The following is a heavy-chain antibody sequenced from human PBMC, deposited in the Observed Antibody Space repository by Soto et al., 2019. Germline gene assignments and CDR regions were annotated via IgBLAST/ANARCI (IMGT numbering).Heavy chain of an antibody. V-gene: IGHV3-33*01. CDR1: GFTFSSYG. CDR3: ARDKLGDYGDYGPGGNWFDP. D-gene: IGHD4-17*01. Sequence: QVQLVESGGGVVQPGRSLRLSCAASGFTFSSYGMHWVRQAPGKGLEWVAVIWYDGSNKYYADSVKGRFTISRDNSKNTLYLQMNSLRAEDTAVYYCARDKLGDYGDYGPGGNWFDPWGQGTLVTVSS. CDR2: IWYDGSNK. J-gene: IGHJ5*02.